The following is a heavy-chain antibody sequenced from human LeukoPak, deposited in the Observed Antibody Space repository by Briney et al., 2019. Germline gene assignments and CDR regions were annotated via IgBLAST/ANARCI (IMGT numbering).Heavy chain of an antibody. CDR1: GFTFTRSA. V-gene: IGHV1-58*01. J-gene: IGHJ4*02. CDR3: AAVGSGSGGYYDY. CDR2: IGVGSGNT. D-gene: IGHD3-22*01. Sequence: SVKVSCKASGFTFTRSAVQWVRQARGQRLEWIGWIGVGSGNTNYAQKFQERVTITRDMSTSTAYMELSSLKSEDTAVYYCAAVGSGSGGYYDYWGQGTLVTVSS.